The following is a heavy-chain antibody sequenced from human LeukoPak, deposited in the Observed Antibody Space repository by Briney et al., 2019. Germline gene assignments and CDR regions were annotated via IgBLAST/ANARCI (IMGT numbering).Heavy chain of an antibody. D-gene: IGHD1-26*01. J-gene: IGHJ4*02. CDR3: VRGPDSESFIV. CDR2: IWSSGSNK. Sequence: GRSLRLSCAASGFTFSSYGMHWVRQAPGKGLEWVAVIWSSGSNKYYADSVKGRFTISRDNSKNSLYLQMNALRPDDTAVYYCVRGPDSESFIVWGQGTLVTVSS. CDR1: GFTFSSYG. V-gene: IGHV3-33*08.